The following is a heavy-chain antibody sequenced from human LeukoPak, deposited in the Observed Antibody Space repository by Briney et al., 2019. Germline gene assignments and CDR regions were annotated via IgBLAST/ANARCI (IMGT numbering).Heavy chain of an antibody. Sequence: GGSLRLSCAASGFALSSYAMNWVRQAPGKGLEWVSAISGSGGSTYYADSVKGRFTISRDNSKNTLYLQMNSLRPEDTAVYYCAKGPIWESKGWFDPWGQGTLVTVSS. CDR2: ISGSGGST. CDR1: GFALSSYA. J-gene: IGHJ5*02. CDR3: AKGPIWESKGWFDP. D-gene: IGHD3-3*01. V-gene: IGHV3-23*01.